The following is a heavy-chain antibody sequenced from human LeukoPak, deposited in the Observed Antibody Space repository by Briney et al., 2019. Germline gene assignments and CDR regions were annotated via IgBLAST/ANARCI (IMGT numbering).Heavy chain of an antibody. CDR3: TDYYYDSSGYSFLDY. J-gene: IGHJ4*02. Sequence: GGSLRLSCAASGFTFSSYAMSWVRQAPGKGLEWVSAISGSGRSTYYADSVKGRFTISRDNSKNTLYLQMNSLRAEDTAVYYCTDYYYDSSGYSFLDYWGQGTLVTVSS. D-gene: IGHD3-22*01. CDR2: ISGSGRST. CDR1: GFTFSSYA. V-gene: IGHV3-23*01.